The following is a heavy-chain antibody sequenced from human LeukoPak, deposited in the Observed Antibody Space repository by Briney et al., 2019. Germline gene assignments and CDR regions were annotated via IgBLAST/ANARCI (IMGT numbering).Heavy chain of an antibody. D-gene: IGHD3-10*01. J-gene: IGHJ5*02. CDR1: GASVSGSAYY. CDR3: ARDRYYYGSGSYFFRWFDP. CDR2: IYYSGST. Sequence: MTSETLSLTCTVSGASVSGSAYYWSWIRQPPGKGLEWIGYIYYSGSTNYNPSLKSRVTISVDTSKNQFSLKLSSVTAADTAVYYCARDRYYYGSGSYFFRWFDPWGQGTLVTVSS. V-gene: IGHV4-61*08.